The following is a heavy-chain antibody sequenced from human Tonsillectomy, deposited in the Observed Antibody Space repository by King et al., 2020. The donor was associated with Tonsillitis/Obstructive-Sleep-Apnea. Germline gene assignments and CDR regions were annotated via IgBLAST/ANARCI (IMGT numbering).Heavy chain of an antibody. J-gene: IGHJ3*02. CDR1: GFTFSSYW. Sequence: QLVQSGGGLVQPGGSLRLSCAASGFTFSSYWMSWVRQAPGKGLEWVANIEQDGSEKYYADSVKGRFTISRDNAKNSLYLQMNSLRAEDTAVYYCCYLGDYLDIWGQGTMVTVSS. CDR2: IEQDGSEK. D-gene: IGHD2-2*01. CDR3: CYLGDYLDI. V-gene: IGHV3-7*02.